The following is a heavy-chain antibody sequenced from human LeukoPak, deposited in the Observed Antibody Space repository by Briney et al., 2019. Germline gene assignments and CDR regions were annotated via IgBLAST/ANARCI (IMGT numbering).Heavy chain of an antibody. D-gene: IGHD3-10*01. Sequence: ASVKVSCKASGYTFTSYGISWVRQAPGQGLEWMGWISAYNGNTNYAQKFQGRVTITRNTSISTAYMELSSLRSEDTAVYYCARGLSRMRKCPKRTPGGYYFDYWGQGTLVTVSS. CDR1: GYTFTSYG. V-gene: IGHV1-18*01. CDR2: ISAYNGNT. J-gene: IGHJ4*02. CDR3: ARGLSRMRKCPKRTPGGYYFDY.